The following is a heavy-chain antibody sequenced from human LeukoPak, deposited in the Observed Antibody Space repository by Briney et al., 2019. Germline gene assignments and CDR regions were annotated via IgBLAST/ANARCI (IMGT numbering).Heavy chain of an antibody. CDR1: GFTFSSYE. CDR2: ISSGSTI. CDR3: ARESIAVAGAPFDY. V-gene: IGHV3-48*03. D-gene: IGHD6-19*01. Sequence: GGSLRLSYAASGFTFSSYEMNWVRQAPGKGLEWVSYISSGSTIYDADSVKGRFTISRDNAKNSLYLQMNSPRAEDTAVYYCARESIAVAGAPFDYWGQGTLVTVSS. J-gene: IGHJ4*02.